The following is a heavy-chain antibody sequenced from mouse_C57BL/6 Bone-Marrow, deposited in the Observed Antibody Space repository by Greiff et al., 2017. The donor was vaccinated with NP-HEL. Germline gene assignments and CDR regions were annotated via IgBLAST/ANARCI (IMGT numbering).Heavy chain of an antibody. Sequence: QVQLQQSGPELVKPGASVKISCKASGYAFSSSWMNWVKQRPGKGLEWIGRIYPGDGDTNYNGKFKGKATLTADKSASTAYIQLSSLTSEDAAVYFCARSSYYYGSSYAMDYWGQGTSVTVSS. J-gene: IGHJ4*01. CDR2: IYPGDGDT. D-gene: IGHD1-1*01. V-gene: IGHV1-82*01. CDR1: GYAFSSSW. CDR3: ARSSYYYGSSYAMDY.